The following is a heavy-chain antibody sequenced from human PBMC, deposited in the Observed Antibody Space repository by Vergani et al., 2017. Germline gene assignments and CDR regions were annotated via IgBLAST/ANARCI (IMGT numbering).Heavy chain of an antibody. D-gene: IGHD3-3*01. CDR3: ARGGRFWSGKNYYMDV. Sequence: QVQLQQWGAGLLKPSETLSLTCAVYGGSFSGYYWSWIRQPPGKGLEWIGEINHSGSTNYNPSLKSRVTISVDTSKNQFSLKLSSVTAADTAVYYCARGGRFWSGKNYYMDVWGKGTTVTVSS. CDR2: INHSGST. CDR1: GGSFSGYY. V-gene: IGHV4-34*01. J-gene: IGHJ6*03.